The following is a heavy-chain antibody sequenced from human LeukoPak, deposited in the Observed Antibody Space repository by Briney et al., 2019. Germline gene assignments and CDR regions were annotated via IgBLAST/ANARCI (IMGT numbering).Heavy chain of an antibody. CDR3: AKRVVVGATSPYSDFQD. J-gene: IGHJ1*01. V-gene: IGHV3-30*18. Sequence: QPGGSLRLSCAASGITFSNYEFHWVRQAPGKRPQWVAVISKDGDYEYSIDSEKGRFTISRDNSKNMVYLQMDSLRAEDTALYYCAKRVVVGATSPYSDFQDWGQGTLVTVSS. CDR1: GITFSNYE. CDR2: ISKDGDYE. D-gene: IGHD1-26*01.